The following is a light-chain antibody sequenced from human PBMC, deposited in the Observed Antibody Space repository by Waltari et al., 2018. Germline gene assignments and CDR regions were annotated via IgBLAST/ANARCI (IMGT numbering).Light chain of an antibody. CDR3: QTGGHGTWV. CDR1: SGHSSNV. V-gene: IGLV4-69*01. J-gene: IGLJ3*02. Sequence: QLVVTQSPSASASLGASVKLTCTLSSGHSSNVIAWLQQHPERGPRYLMKVNSDGSDSKGAEIPDRFAGSSSGAERYLTISNRQSEDEADYYCQTGGHGTWVFGGGTKLTVL. CDR2: VNSDGSD.